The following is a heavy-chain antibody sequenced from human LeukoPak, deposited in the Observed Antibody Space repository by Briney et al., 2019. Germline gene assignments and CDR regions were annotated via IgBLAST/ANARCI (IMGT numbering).Heavy chain of an antibody. Sequence: PSQTLSLTCTVSGGSISSGGYYWSWIRQPPGKGLEWIGYIYHSGSTFYNPSLKCRVTISVDRSKNQFSLKLSSVTAADTAVYYCASIPSYYFDYWGQGTLVTVSS. CDR2: IYHSGST. V-gene: IGHV4-30-2*01. D-gene: IGHD6-6*01. CDR1: GGSISSGGYY. CDR3: ASIPSYYFDY. J-gene: IGHJ4*02.